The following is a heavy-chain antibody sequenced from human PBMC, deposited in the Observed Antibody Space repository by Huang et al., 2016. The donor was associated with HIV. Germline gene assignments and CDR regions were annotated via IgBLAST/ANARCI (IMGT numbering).Heavy chain of an antibody. CDR2: SYPGDSDT. V-gene: IGHV5-51*01. CDR3: ARQRASGSTYVDS. J-gene: IGHJ4*02. Sequence: EVQLVQSGAEVKKPGESLKISCKGSGYKFTSYWIAWVRQMPGKGLERMGISYPGDSDTRYSPSFQDQVTISADKSINTAYLQWSSLKTSDTAMYFCARQRASGSTYVDSWGQGTLLTVYS. D-gene: IGHD2-15*01. CDR1: GYKFTSYW.